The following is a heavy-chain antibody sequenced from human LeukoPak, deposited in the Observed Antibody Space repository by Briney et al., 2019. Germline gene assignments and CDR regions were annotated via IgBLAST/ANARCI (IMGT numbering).Heavy chain of an antibody. D-gene: IGHD6-13*01. V-gene: IGHV4-59*01. CDR3: AREEAAARGKGFDY. Sequence: SETLSLTCTVSGGSIISYYWSWIRQPPGKGLEWIGYIYYSGSTNYNPSLKSRVTISVDTSKNQFSLKLSSVTAADTAVYYCAREEAAARGKGFDYWGQGTLVTVSS. CDR2: IYYSGST. J-gene: IGHJ4*02. CDR1: GGSIISYY.